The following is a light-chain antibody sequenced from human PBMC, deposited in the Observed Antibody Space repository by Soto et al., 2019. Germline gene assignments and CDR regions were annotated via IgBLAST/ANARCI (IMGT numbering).Light chain of an antibody. J-gene: IGKJ1*01. V-gene: IGKV3-11*01. Sequence: EIVLTQSPATLSLSPGERATLSCWASQSVSNYFVWYQQKPGQAPRLLIYDASKRATGIPARFSGSGSGTDFTLTISSLEPADFAVYYCQQRSIWPWTFGQGTKVDIK. CDR3: QQRSIWPWT. CDR2: DAS. CDR1: QSVSNY.